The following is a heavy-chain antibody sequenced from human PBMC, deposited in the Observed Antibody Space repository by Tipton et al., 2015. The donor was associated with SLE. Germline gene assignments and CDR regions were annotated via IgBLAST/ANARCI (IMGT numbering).Heavy chain of an antibody. CDR2: ILPSAGST. Sequence: QSGAEVKQPGASVKVSCKASGYTFTSYYIHWVRQAPGQGLEWMGIILPSAGSTNYTQKFQGRVTLHRDTSTSTVYMELSSLTSEDTAVCCCAREEWGGYWDYRGQGILVTVSS. D-gene: IGHD2-8*02. V-gene: IGHV1-46*01. CDR3: AREEWGGYWDY. CDR1: GYTFTSYY. J-gene: IGHJ4*02.